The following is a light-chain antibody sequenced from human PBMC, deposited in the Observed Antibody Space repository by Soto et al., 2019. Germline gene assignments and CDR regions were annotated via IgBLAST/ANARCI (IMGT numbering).Light chain of an antibody. CDR2: KAS. J-gene: IGKJ4*01. V-gene: IGKV1-5*03. CDR3: HPYNTYPLT. Sequence: DIQMTQSPSTLSASVGDRVTITCRASQSISSWLAWYQQKPGKAPKLLIYKASTLESGVPSRFSGSGSGTEFTLTISMLQPDDFSTYCCHPYNTYPLTFGGGTKVEIK. CDR1: QSISSW.